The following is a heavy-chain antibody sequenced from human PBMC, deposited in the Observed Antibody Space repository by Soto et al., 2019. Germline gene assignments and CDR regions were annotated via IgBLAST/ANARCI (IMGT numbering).Heavy chain of an antibody. CDR3: ARAVAGKGDAFDI. V-gene: IGHV3-21*01. J-gene: IGHJ3*02. Sequence: EVQLVESGGGLVKPGGSLRLSCAASGFTFSSYSMNWVRQAPGKGLEWVSSISSSSSYIYYADSVKGRFTISRDNAKNSRYLQMHSLRAEDTAVYYCARAVAGKGDAFDIWGQGTMVTVSS. D-gene: IGHD6-19*01. CDR1: GFTFSSYS. CDR2: ISSSSSYI.